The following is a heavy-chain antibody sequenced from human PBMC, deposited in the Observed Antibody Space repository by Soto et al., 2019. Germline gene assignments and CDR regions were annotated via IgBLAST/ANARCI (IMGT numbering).Heavy chain of an antibody. CDR3: AREENSALDAFDI. CDR2: INHSGST. V-gene: IGHV4-34*01. Sequence: SETLSLTCAVYGGSFSGYYWSWIRQPPGKGLEWIGEINHSGSTNYNPSLKSRVTISVDTSKNQFSLKLSSVTAADTAVYYCAREENSALDAFDIWGQGTMVTVS. D-gene: IGHD6-6*01. J-gene: IGHJ3*02. CDR1: GGSFSGYY.